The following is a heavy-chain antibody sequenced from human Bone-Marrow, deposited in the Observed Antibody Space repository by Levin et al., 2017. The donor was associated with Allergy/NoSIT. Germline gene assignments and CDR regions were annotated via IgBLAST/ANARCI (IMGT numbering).Heavy chain of an antibody. Sequence: PGGSLRLSCEASGFTFNNYAMNWVRQAPGKGLEWVAVISGHSDRIFYADAVKGRFTISRDNSKNMVYLEMKSLRVEDTAVYYCAKDWDVVPTLVKHWGQGTLVTVSS. D-gene: IGHD5-12*01. V-gene: IGHV3-23*01. CDR2: ISGHSDRI. CDR1: GFTFNNYA. CDR3: AKDWDVVPTLVKH. J-gene: IGHJ4*02.